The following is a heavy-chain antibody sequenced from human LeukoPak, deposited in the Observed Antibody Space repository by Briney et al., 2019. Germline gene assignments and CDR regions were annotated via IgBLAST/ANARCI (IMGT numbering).Heavy chain of an antibody. CDR2: IFPVDSHT. CDR1: GHSFINYW. D-gene: IGHD2-15*01. CDR3: ARIAATWYGGS. Sequence: GESLKISCKGPGHSFINYWIAWVRQMPGKGLGWIGIIFPVDSHTRYSPSFQGQVTISADMSIDTAYLQWSSLRASDTAMYYCARIAATWYGGSWGQGTLVFVSS. V-gene: IGHV5-51*01. J-gene: IGHJ4*02.